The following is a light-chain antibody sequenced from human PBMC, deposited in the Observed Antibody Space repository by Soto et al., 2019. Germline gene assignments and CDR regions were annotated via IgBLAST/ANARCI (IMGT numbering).Light chain of an antibody. CDR3: NSFTTSSTYV. CDR1: SSDVGGYNR. CDR2: DVT. Sequence: QSALTQPPSVSGSPGQSVAISCTGTSSDVGGYNRVAWYQQPPGTAPKLIIYDVTNRPSGVPDRFSGSKSGNTASLTISGLQAEDEADYYCNSFTTSSTYVFGTGTKVTVL. J-gene: IGLJ1*01. V-gene: IGLV2-18*02.